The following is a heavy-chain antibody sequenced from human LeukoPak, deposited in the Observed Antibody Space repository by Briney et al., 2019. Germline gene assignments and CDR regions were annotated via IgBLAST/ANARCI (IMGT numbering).Heavy chain of an antibody. J-gene: IGHJ4*02. D-gene: IGHD3-22*01. Sequence: SQTLSLTCTVSGDSISSGDYYWSWIRQPAGKGLEWIGRISSSGSTNYNPSLKSRVTISVDTSKNQFSLKLSSVTAADTAVYYCAGLMYYYDSSYTRWGQGTLVTVSS. CDR2: ISSSGST. CDR1: GDSISSGDYY. CDR3: AGLMYYYDSSYTR. V-gene: IGHV4-61*02.